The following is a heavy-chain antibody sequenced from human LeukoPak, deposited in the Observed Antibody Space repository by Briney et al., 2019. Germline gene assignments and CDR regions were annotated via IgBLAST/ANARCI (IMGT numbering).Heavy chain of an antibody. Sequence: GGSLRLSCAASGFTFSNAWMSWVRQAPGKGLEWVGRIKSKTDGGTTDYAAPVKGRFTISKDDSKNTLYLQMNSLKTEDTAVYYCSLRRRYSYGLDAFDIWGQGTMVTVSS. V-gene: IGHV3-15*01. CDR1: GFTFSNAW. J-gene: IGHJ3*02. D-gene: IGHD5-18*01. CDR2: IKSKTDGGTT. CDR3: SLRRRYSYGLDAFDI.